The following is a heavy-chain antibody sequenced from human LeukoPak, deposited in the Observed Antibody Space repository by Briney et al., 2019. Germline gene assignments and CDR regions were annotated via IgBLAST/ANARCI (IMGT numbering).Heavy chain of an antibody. CDR2: IYHSGST. V-gene: IGHV4-30-2*01. CDR1: GGSISSGGYS. J-gene: IGHJ3*02. CDR3: ARFLKVVVVATDAFDI. D-gene: IGHD2-15*01. Sequence: SQTLSLTCAVSGGSISSGGYSWSWIRQPPGKGLEWIGYIYHSGSTYYNPSLKSRVTISVDTSKNQFSLKLSSVTAADTAVYYCARFLKVVVVATDAFDIWGQGTMVTVSS.